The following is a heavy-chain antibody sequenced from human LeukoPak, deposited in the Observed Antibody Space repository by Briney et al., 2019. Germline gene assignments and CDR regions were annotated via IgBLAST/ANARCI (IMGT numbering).Heavy chain of an antibody. Sequence: SETLSLTCTVSGGSISSYYWGWIRQPPGKGLEWIGYIYYSGSTKYNPSLKSRVTISVDTSKNQFSLKLTSVTAADTAVYYCASTLRFYYGMDVWGQGTTVTVSS. CDR2: IYYSGST. J-gene: IGHJ6*02. D-gene: IGHD5-24*01. CDR3: ASTLRFYYGMDV. V-gene: IGHV4-59*12. CDR1: GGSISSYY.